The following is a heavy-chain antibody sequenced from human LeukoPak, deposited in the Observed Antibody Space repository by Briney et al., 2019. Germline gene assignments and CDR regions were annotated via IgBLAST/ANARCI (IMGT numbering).Heavy chain of an antibody. D-gene: IGHD6-19*01. Sequence: SGTLSLTCAVYGGSFSGYYWSWIRQPPGKGLEWIGEINHSGGTNYNPSLKSRVTISVDRSKNQFSLKLSSLTAADTAVYYCARGSSIAVAGTGYYFDYWGQGTLVTVSS. CDR1: GGSFSGYY. CDR2: INHSGGT. CDR3: ARGSSIAVAGTGYYFDY. V-gene: IGHV4-34*01. J-gene: IGHJ4*02.